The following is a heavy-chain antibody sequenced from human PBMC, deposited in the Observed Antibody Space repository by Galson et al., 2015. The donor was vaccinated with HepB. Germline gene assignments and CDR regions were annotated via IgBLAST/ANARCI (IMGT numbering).Heavy chain of an antibody. CDR3: ARGGYGYYSSDY. J-gene: IGHJ4*02. CDR2: ITGSSTTI. CDR1: GFTFSTYS. V-gene: IGHV3-48*04. Sequence: SLRLSCAASGFTFSTYSINWVRQAPGKGLEWVSYITGSSTTIHYADSVKGRFTISRDNAKNSVYLQMNSLRAEDTAVYYCARGGYGYYSSDYWGQGTLVTVSS. D-gene: IGHD3-10*01.